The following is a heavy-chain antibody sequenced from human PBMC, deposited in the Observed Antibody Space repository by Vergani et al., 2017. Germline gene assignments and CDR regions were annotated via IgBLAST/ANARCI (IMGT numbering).Heavy chain of an antibody. J-gene: IGHJ6*03. V-gene: IGHV5-51*01. Sequence: EVQLVQSGAEVKKPGESLRISCKGSGYSFTSYWISWVRQMPGKGLEWMGIIYPGDSDTRYSPSFQGQVTISADKSIRTAYLQWSSLKASDTAMYYCARGGYCSSTSCARNYYYYMDVWGKGTTVTVSS. D-gene: IGHD2-2*03. CDR3: ARGGYCSSTSCARNYYYYMDV. CDR1: GYSFTSYW. CDR2: IYPGDSDT.